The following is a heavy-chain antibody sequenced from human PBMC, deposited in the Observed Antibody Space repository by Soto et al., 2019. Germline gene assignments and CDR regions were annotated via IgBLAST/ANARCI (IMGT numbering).Heavy chain of an antibody. J-gene: IGHJ6*04. CDR3: ARLSYYDSLTGYYGDYYYYGMDV. D-gene: IGHD3-9*01. CDR2: INHSGST. CDR1: GGSFSGYY. V-gene: IGHV4-34*01. Sequence: QVQLHQWGAGLLKPSETLSLTCAVYGGSFSGYYWSWIRQPPGKGLEWIGEINHSGSTNYNPSLKSRVAISVEPPMYQFSLKLCSVPAADTGVYYCARLSYYDSLTGYYGDYYYYGMDVGGNGSTVTVSS.